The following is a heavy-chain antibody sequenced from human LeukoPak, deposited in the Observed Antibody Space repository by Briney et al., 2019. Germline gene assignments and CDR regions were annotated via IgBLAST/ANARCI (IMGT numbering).Heavy chain of an antibody. J-gene: IGHJ4*02. V-gene: IGHV5-51*01. Sequence: GDSLKISCKGSGYTFSSYWIGWVRQMPGKGLEWMGIIYPADSDTKYGPSFEGQVTISGDKSISTAYLQWSSLKASDTAMYYCARHEFSVSGSYYMAYWGQGTLVTASS. CDR3: ARHEFSVSGSYYMAY. CDR1: GYTFSSYW. CDR2: IYPADSDT. D-gene: IGHD3-10*01.